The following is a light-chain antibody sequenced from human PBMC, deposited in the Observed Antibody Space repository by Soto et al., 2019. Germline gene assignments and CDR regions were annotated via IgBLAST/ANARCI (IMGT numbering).Light chain of an antibody. Sequence: DIQMTQSPSTLSASVGDRVTITCRASQSISSWLAGYQQKPGKAPKILIYKASRLESGVPSRFSGSGSGTEFTLTIGSLQPDDFATYYCQQYNSYPWTFGQGTKVEIK. CDR2: KAS. J-gene: IGKJ1*01. V-gene: IGKV1-5*03. CDR3: QQYNSYPWT. CDR1: QSISSW.